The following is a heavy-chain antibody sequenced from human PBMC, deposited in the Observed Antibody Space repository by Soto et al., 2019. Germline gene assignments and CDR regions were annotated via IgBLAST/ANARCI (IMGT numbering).Heavy chain of an antibody. CDR3: ARSYSSSWYRGGPPRYRFDY. V-gene: IGHV1-69*13. CDR2: IIPIFGTA. D-gene: IGHD6-13*01. CDR1: GCTFSSYA. Sequence: GASVKVSCKASGCTFSSYAISWVRQAPGQGLEWMGGIIPIFGTANYAQKFQGRVTITADESTSTAYMELSSLRSEDTAVYYCARSYSSSWYRGGPPRYRFDYWGQGTLVTVSS. J-gene: IGHJ4*02.